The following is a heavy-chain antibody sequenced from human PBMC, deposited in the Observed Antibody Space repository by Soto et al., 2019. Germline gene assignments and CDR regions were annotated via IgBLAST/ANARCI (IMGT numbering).Heavy chain of an antibody. CDR1: GYSVSSSDYY. CDR2: MFYSWLT. D-gene: IGHD2-15*01. CDR3: APLTVSLSGPYGIHV. V-gene: IGHV4-39*01. Sequence: SETLSLTCSVSGYSVSSSDYYWAWIRQPPGKGLEWIGSMFYSWLTYYNPSLKSRVTLSVDTSKNHFSVRLKSVTAADPAVYYCAPLTVSLSGPYGIHVWGQGTTVTVS. J-gene: IGHJ6*02.